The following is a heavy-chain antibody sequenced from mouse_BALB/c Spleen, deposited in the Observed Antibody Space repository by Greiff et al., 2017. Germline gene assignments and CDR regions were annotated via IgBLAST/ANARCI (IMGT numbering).Heavy chain of an antibody. D-gene: IGHD3-1*01. CDR2: ISDGGSYT. V-gene: IGHV5-4*02. CDR3: ARDREISDYHYAMDY. Sequence: EVKLMESGGGLVKPGGSLKLSCAASGFTFSDYYMYWVRQTPEKRLEWVATISDGGSYTYYPDSVKGRFTISRDNAKNNLYLQMSSLKSEDTAMYYCARDREISDYHYAMDYWGQGTSVTVSS. J-gene: IGHJ4*01. CDR1: GFTFSDYY.